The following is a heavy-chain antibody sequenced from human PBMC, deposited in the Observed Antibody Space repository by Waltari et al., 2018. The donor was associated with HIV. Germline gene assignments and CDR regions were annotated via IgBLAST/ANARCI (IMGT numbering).Heavy chain of an antibody. V-gene: IGHV4-34*01. J-gene: IGHJ3*02. CDR3: ARDRTDITILGVVMFNDACDI. CDR2: IKHSGST. D-gene: IGHD3-3*01. Sequence: QVQLQQWGAGLLKPSETLSLTCAVYGGSFSGYYWSWIRQPPGKGLEWIGEIKHSGSTNYNPSLKSRVTISVDTSKNQFSLKLSSVTAADTAVYYCARDRTDITILGVVMFNDACDIWGQGTMVTVSS. CDR1: GGSFSGYY.